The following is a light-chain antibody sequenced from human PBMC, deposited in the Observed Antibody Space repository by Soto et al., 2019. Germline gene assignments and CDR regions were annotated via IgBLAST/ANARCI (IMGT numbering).Light chain of an antibody. V-gene: IGLV2-11*01. CDR2: DVS. CDR3: CSYAGSYTYV. J-gene: IGLJ1*01. Sequence: QSALTQPRSVSGSPGQSVTISCTGISSDVGGFNYVSWYQQHPGKAPKLMIYDVSKRPSGVPDRFSGSKSGNTASLTISGLQAEDEADYDCCSYAGSYTYVFGTGTKLTVL. CDR1: SSDVGGFNY.